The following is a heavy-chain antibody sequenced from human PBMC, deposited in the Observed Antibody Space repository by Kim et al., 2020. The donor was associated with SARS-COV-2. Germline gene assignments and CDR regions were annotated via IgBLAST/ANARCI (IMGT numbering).Heavy chain of an antibody. J-gene: IGHJ3*02. CDR3: ATLEGIAARLGSFDI. Sequence: QKCQGRVTMTRDTSTSTVYMELSSLRSEDTAVYYCATLEGIAARLGSFDIWGQGTMVTVSS. D-gene: IGHD6-6*01. V-gene: IGHV1-46*01.